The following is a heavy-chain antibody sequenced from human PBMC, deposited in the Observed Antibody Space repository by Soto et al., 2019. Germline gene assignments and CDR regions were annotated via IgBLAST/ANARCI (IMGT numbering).Heavy chain of an antibody. J-gene: IGHJ6*02. CDR3: ARVSFFRSYDMDV. Sequence: SETLSLTCTVSGGSISSGDYYWSWIRQPPGKGLEWIGYIYYSGSTYYNPSLKSRVTISVDTSRNQFSLKLSSVTAADTAVYYCARVSFFRSYDMDVWGQGTTVTVYS. V-gene: IGHV4-30-4*01. CDR2: IYYSGST. D-gene: IGHD3-3*02. CDR1: GGSISSGDYY.